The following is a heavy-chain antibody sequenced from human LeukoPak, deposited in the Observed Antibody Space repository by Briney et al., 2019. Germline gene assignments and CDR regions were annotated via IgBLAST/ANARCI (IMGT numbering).Heavy chain of an antibody. V-gene: IGHV3-23*01. D-gene: IGHD2-21*01. CDR2: ISGSGGNT. Sequence: PGGSLRLSCAASGFTFSSYAMSWVRQAPGKGLEWVSVISGSGGNTYYADSVKGRFTISRDNSKNTLYLQMNSLRAEDTSVYYCAKVRGGECHDAFDIWGQGTMVTVSS. CDR3: AKVRGGECHDAFDI. J-gene: IGHJ3*02. CDR1: GFTFSSYA.